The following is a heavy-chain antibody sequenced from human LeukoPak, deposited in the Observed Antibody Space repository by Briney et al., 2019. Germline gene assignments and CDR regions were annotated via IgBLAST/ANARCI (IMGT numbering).Heavy chain of an antibody. Sequence: GSLRLSCVASGFTFSSYAMSWVRQAPGKGLEWVSAISGSGGSTYYADSVKGRFTISRDNSKNTLYLQMNSLRAEDTAVYYCAKDSRYSSSWYLFDYWGQGTLVTVSS. CDR1: GFTFSSYA. CDR3: AKDSRYSSSWYLFDY. D-gene: IGHD6-13*01. V-gene: IGHV3-23*01. CDR2: ISGSGGST. J-gene: IGHJ4*02.